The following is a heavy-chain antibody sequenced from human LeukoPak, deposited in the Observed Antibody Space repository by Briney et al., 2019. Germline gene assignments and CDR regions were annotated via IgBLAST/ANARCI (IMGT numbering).Heavy chain of an antibody. J-gene: IGHJ3*02. CDR2: INPNSGVT. Sequence: GASVKVSCKASGYTFTDYYIHWVRQAPGQGLEWVGWINPNSGVTNYAQKFQGRVTMTTDTSTSTAYMELRSLRSDDTAVYYCARESSPGAFDIWGQGTMVTVSS. CDR1: GYTFTDYY. CDR3: ARESSPGAFDI. D-gene: IGHD6-13*01. V-gene: IGHV1-2*02.